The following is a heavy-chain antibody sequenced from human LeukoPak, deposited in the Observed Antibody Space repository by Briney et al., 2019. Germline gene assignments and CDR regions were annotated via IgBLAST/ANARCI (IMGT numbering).Heavy chain of an antibody. Sequence: GGSLRLSCAASGFSVNNNHMNWVRQAPGKGLECVSYIDNFGITYYADSVTSRFTISRDSSRNTVYLQMNSLRADDTAVYYCAGGTYYGTGSRPGYLNYWGLGTLVTVSS. V-gene: IGHV3-53*01. D-gene: IGHD3-10*01. CDR3: AGGTYYGTGSRPGYLNY. CDR2: IDNFGIT. CDR1: GFSVNNNH. J-gene: IGHJ4*02.